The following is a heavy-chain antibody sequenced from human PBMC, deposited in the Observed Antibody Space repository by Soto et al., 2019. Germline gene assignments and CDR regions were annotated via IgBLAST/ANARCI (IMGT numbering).Heavy chain of an antibody. D-gene: IGHD3-22*01. V-gene: IGHV4-59*01. Sequence: PSETLSLTCTVSGGSISSYYWSWIRQPPGKGLEWIGYIYYSGSTNYNPSLKSRVTISVDTSKNQFSQKLSSVTAADTAVYYCAREVRYYYDSSGYLDYWGQGTLVTVS. CDR1: GGSISSYY. CDR3: AREVRYYYDSSGYLDY. CDR2: IYYSGST. J-gene: IGHJ4*02.